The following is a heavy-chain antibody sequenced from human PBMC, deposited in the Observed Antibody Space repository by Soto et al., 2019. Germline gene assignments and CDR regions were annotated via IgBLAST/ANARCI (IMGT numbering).Heavy chain of an antibody. V-gene: IGHV1-69*01. Sequence: QVQLVQSGAEMRKPGSSVNVSCKASGGTFTNYAFGWVRQAPGQGLEWLGGIVPMFGTANSAQKFQDRVNITPERSTNTVYLGATNLRSEDTAHFFFAKIHRGRSWYFDLWGRGTLVTVSS. CDR1: GGTFTNYA. CDR3: AKIHRGRSWYFDL. D-gene: IGHD5-18*01. CDR2: IVPMFGTA. J-gene: IGHJ2*01.